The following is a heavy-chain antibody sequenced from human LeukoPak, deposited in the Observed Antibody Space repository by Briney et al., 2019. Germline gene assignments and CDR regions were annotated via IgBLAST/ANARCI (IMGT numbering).Heavy chain of an antibody. V-gene: IGHV1-69*04. CDR1: GGTFSSYA. D-gene: IGHD3-22*01. Sequence: SVKVSCKASGGTFSSYAISWVRQAPGQGLEWMGRIIPILGIANYAQKFQGRVTITADKSTSTAYMELSSLRSEDTAVYYCARAYDSSGYYSDGSYFDYWGQGTLVTVSS. CDR3: ARAYDSSGYYSDGSYFDY. CDR2: IIPILGIA. J-gene: IGHJ4*02.